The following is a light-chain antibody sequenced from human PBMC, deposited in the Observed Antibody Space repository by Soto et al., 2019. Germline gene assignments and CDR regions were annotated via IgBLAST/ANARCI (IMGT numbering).Light chain of an antibody. J-gene: IGKJ5*01. CDR3: MQTIQLPIT. Sequence: VVMTQSPLPLPVTLGQPASIPCRPTQILVYSDRNASLSWFQQRPGQSPRRLIFGVSNRDAGVPDRFCGSASGTDFTLKISRVEAEDVVIYYCMQTIQLPITFGQGTRLEIK. CDR2: GVS. V-gene: IGKV2-30*01. CDR1: QILVYSDRNAS.